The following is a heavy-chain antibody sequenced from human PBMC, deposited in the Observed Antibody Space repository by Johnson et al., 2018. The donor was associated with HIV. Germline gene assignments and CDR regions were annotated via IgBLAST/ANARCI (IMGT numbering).Heavy chain of an antibody. J-gene: IGHJ3*02. CDR1: GFTFSSYA. D-gene: IGHD1-26*01. CDR2: ISYDGSNK. CDR3: ARAGVGAGAFDI. Sequence: QMQLVESGGGVVQPGRSLRLSCAASGFTFSSYAMHWVRQAPGKGLEWVAVISYDGSNKYYADSVKGRFTISRDNSKNTLYLQMNSLRAEDTAVYYCARAGVGAGAFDIWGQGTMVTVSS. V-gene: IGHV3-30-3*01.